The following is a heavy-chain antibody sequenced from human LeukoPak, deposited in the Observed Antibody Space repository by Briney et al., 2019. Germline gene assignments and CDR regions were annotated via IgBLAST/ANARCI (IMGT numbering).Heavy chain of an antibody. V-gene: IGHV4-59*01. J-gene: IGHJ6*03. CDR2: IYYSGST. D-gene: IGHD5-18*01. CDR1: GGSISSYY. Sequence: SGTLSLTYTVSGGSISSYYWSWIRQPPGKGLEWIGYIYYSGSTNYNPSLKSRVTISVDTSKNQFSLKLSSVTAADTAVYYCARVPYSYGYPADYYYMDVWGKGTTVTVSS. CDR3: ARVPYSYGYPADYYYMDV.